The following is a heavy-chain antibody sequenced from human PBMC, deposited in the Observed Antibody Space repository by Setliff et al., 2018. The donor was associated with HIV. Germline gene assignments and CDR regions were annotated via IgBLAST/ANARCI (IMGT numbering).Heavy chain of an antibody. CDR3: ARHLQVGRRLSDPFDI. D-gene: IGHD1-1*01. CDR2: IHHTGNS. V-gene: IGHV4-59*08. J-gene: IGHJ3*02. Sequence: PSETLSLTCTVPSGSITSHYWSWIRQPPGKGLEWIGYIHHTGNSDYNPSLKSRVTMSIVTSKNQFSLRLNSVTAADTAVYYCARHLQVGRRLSDPFDIWGQGTMVTVSS. CDR1: SGSITSHY.